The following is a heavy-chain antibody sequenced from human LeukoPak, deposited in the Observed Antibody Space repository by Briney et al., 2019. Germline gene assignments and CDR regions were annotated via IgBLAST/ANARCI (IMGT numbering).Heavy chain of an antibody. Sequence: GGSLRLXCQASGFTFYMYAMSWVRQAPGKGLEWVASMCGTAGCTFYPDSVKGRFTISRDNSKNVLYLRMNSLTAEDTAIYYCAKDRPNFHENSGHYYRRDGDSWGQGTLVTVSS. CDR3: AKDRPNFHENSGHYYRRDGDS. J-gene: IGHJ5*01. D-gene: IGHD3-22*01. CDR2: MCGTAGCT. V-gene: IGHV3-23*01. CDR1: GFTFYMYA.